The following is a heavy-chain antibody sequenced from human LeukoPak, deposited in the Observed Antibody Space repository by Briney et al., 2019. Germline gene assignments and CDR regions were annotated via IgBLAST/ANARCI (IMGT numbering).Heavy chain of an antibody. J-gene: IGHJ5*02. CDR2: ISGNGDST. Sequence: GGSLRLSCAASGFTFSSYAMSCVRQAPGKGLEWVSAISGNGDSTYYADSVKGRFTISRDNSKNTLYLQMNSLRAEDTALYYCARQMATINHWGQGTLVTVSS. V-gene: IGHV3-23*01. CDR1: GFTFSSYA. D-gene: IGHD5-24*01. CDR3: ARQMATINH.